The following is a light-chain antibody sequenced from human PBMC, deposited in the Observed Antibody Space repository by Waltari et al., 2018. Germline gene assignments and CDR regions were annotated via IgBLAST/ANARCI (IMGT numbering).Light chain of an antibody. CDR1: SSNIGINT. J-gene: IGLJ3*02. Sequence: QSVLTQPPLASGTPGQRVSISCSGNSSNIGINTVTWYQQLPGTAPKVIIFANCYRPSGVPGRFSASKSDTSSSLAISGLQSEDEADYFCATWDDSLNGRVFGGGTKLTVL. CDR2: ANC. CDR3: ATWDDSLNGRV. V-gene: IGLV1-44*01.